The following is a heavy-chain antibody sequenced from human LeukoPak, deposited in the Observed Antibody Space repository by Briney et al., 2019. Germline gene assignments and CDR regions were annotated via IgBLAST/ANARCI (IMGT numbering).Heavy chain of an antibody. D-gene: IGHD3-9*01. CDR2: ISGSSGST. Sequence: GGSLRHSCAASGFTFSFYAMRWVRPAPGRGREWGSAISGSSGSTYYADSVTGRFTISRDNSKNTLYLQMNRLRAEDTAVYYCAKYYDILTGYYRRAPDDAFDIWGQGTMVTVSS. V-gene: IGHV3-23*01. J-gene: IGHJ3*02. CDR1: GFTFSFYA. CDR3: AKYYDILTGYYRRAPDDAFDI.